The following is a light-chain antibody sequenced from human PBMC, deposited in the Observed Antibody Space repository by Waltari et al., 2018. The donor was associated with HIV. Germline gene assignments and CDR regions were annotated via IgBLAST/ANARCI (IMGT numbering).Light chain of an antibody. CDR1: KRGTNNLGWFQQSFTSN. J-gene: IGKJ1*01. CDR2: AAS. Sequence: IVMTQSPATLAVSPGERVTLSSRASKRGTNNLGWFQQSFTSNLAWYQQKPGQAPSLLINAASTRVTGIPARFSGSGSETEFTLTISSLLSDDVAVYYCQQYNDWPQPFGPGTKVEIK. V-gene: IGKV3D-15*01. CDR3: QQYNDWPQP.